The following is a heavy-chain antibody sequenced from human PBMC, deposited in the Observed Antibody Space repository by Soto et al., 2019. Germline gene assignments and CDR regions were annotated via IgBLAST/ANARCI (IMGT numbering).Heavy chain of an antibody. CDR3: ARGAPGTIDY. V-gene: IGHV4-59*01. CDR2: IYYSGST. J-gene: IGHJ4*02. Sequence: PSETLSLTCTVSGGSISSYYWSWIRQPPGKGLEWIGYIYYSGSTNYNPSLKSRVTISVDTSKNQFSLKLSSVTAADTAVYYCARGAPGTIDYWCQGTLVTLSS. CDR1: GGSISSYY. D-gene: IGHD6-13*01.